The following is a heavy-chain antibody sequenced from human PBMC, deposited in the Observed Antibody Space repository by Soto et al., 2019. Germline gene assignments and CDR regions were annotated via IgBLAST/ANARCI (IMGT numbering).Heavy chain of an antibody. CDR3: ARTYWSGVGRSLFDS. CDR2: IYYSGPT. Sequence: NPAQNLSFPCTLSRGSITSGDNSTSWIRQPPGKGLEWIGNIYYSGPTYYNPSLKSRLTVSVDTSKNQFSLKLSSVTAADTAVYYCARTYWSGVGRSLFDSWGQGALVTVSS. D-gene: IGHD2-15*01. CDR1: RGSITSGDNS. J-gene: IGHJ4*02. V-gene: IGHV4-30-4*01.